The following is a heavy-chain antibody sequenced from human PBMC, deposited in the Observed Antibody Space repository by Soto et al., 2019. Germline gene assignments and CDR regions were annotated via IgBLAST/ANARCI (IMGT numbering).Heavy chain of an antibody. Sequence: GGSPRLSCAASGFTFSSYAMAWVRQAPGKGLEWVSTIRASGTSTYYADSVEGRFSISRDNSKNTLYLQMNSLRAEDTAVYYCAKEWSDARTREKCGLVDYWGQGALVTVSS. D-gene: IGHD2-8*01. CDR1: GFTFSSYA. CDR3: AKEWSDARTREKCGLVDY. CDR2: IRASGTST. J-gene: IGHJ4*02. V-gene: IGHV3-23*01.